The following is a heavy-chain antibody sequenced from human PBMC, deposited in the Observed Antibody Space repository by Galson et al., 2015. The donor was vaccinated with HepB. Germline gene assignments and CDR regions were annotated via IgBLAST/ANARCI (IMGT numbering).Heavy chain of an antibody. CDR2: VDPEDGET. CDR3: VRGIQHKLLLDY. CDR1: GYTFTDYY. D-gene: IGHD2-15*01. Sequence: VKVSCKVSGYTFTDYYMHWVQQAPGKGLEWMGLVDPEDGETIYAQKFQGRVTMTRDTSITTAYMELSSLQSEDSAIYYCVRGIQHKLLLDYWGQGTLVTVSS. V-gene: IGHV1-69-2*01. J-gene: IGHJ4*02.